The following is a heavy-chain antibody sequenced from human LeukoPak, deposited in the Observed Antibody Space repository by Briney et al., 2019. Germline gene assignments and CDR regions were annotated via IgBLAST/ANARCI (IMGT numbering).Heavy chain of an antibody. CDR1: GFTVSNNY. CDR2: IYSGGST. D-gene: IGHD2-2*01. V-gene: IGHV3-53*01. Sequence: GGSLRLSCAASGFTVSNNYMSWVRQAPGKGLEWVSVIYSGGSTYYADSVKGRFTISRDNSKNTLYLQMNSLRAEDTALYYCAKVPSGCYACDFDYWGQGTLVTVSS. CDR3: AKVPSGCYACDFDY. J-gene: IGHJ4*02.